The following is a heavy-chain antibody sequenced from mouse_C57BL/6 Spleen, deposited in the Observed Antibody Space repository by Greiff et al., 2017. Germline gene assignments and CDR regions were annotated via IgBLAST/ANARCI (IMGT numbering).Heavy chain of an antibody. CDR3: ARRTYYGSSAMDY. V-gene: IGHV1-80*01. D-gene: IGHD1-1*01. CDR2: IYPGDGDT. Sequence: VQLQQSGAELVKPGASVKISCKASGYAFSSYWMNWVKQRPGKGLEWIGQIYPGDGDTNYNGKFKGKATLTADKSSSTAYMQLSSLTSEDSAVYFCARRTYYGSSAMDYWGQGTSVTVSP. J-gene: IGHJ4*01. CDR1: GYAFSSYW.